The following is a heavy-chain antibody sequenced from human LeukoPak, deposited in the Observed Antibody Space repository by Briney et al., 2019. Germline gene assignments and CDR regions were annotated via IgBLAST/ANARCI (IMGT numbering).Heavy chain of an antibody. CDR1: GFTFSSYS. CDR2: ISSSSSYI. CDR3: ARVVKKGYCSGGSCYERYFDY. Sequence: GRSLRLSCAASGFTFSSYSMNWVRQAPGKGLEWVSSISSSSSYIYYADSVKGRFTISRDNAKNSLYLQMNSLRAEDTAVYYCARVVKKGYCSGGSCYERYFDYWGQGTLVTVSS. J-gene: IGHJ4*02. D-gene: IGHD2-15*01. V-gene: IGHV3-21*01.